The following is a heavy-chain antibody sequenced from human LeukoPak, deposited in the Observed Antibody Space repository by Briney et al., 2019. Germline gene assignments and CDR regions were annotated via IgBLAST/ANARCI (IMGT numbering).Heavy chain of an antibody. Sequence: ASVKVSCKASGYTFTSYDINWVRQATAQGLEWMGWMNPNSGNTGYAQKFQGRVTITRNTSISTAYMELSSLRSEDTAVYYCARTRSGYYPMDPWGQGTLVTVSS. CDR1: GYTFTSYD. CDR2: MNPNSGNT. CDR3: ARTRSGYYPMDP. J-gene: IGHJ5*02. D-gene: IGHD3-22*01. V-gene: IGHV1-8*03.